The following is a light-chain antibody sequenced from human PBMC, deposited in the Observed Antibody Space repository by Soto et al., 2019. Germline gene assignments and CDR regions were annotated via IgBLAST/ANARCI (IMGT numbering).Light chain of an antibody. CDR3: SSYTSSSLVV. CDR2: DVS. J-gene: IGLJ2*01. Sequence: QSALTQPASVSGSPGQSITISCTGTSSDIGGYNYVSWYQQHPGKAPKLMIYDVSNRPSGVSNRFSGSKSGNTASLTISGRQAEDEAVYYCSSYTSSSLVVFGGGTKLTVL. CDR1: SSDIGGYNY. V-gene: IGLV2-14*01.